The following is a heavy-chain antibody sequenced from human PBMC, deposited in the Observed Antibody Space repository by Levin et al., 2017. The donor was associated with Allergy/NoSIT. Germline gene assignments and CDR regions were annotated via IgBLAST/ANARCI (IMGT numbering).Heavy chain of an antibody. D-gene: IGHD6-6*01. V-gene: IGHV4-39*07. J-gene: IGHJ4*02. CDR1: GGSISGSSYY. CDR2: IQYSGST. Sequence: PSETLSLTCTVSGGSISGSSYYWGWIRQPPGKGPEWIGIIQYSGSTYYNPSLNSRVTISLDTSKNQFSLKLTSVTAADTAVYYCARDSSSRPFNYWGQGSLVTVSP. CDR3: ARDSSSRPFNY.